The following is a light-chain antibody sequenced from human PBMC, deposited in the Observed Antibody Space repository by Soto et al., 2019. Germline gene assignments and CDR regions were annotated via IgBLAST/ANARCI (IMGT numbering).Light chain of an antibody. CDR3: CSYAGYSTFVV. CDR2: EAN. V-gene: IGLV2-23*02. Sequence: QSALTQPPSASGSPGQSVTISCTGTSSDVGGYNLVSWYQHHPGKALKLVIYEANKRPSGVSNRFSGSKSGNTASLTISGLQAEDEADYYCCSYAGYSTFVVFGGGTKLTVL. J-gene: IGLJ2*01. CDR1: SSDVGGYNL.